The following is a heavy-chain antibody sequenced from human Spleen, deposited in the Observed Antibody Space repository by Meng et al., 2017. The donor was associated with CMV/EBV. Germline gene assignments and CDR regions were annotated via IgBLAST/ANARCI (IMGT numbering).Heavy chain of an antibody. J-gene: IGHJ6*02. CDR3: ARGMDFWSRERSYYYGMDV. D-gene: IGHD3-3*01. Sequence: SMKVSCKASGGTFSSYAISWVRQAPGQGLEWMGGIIPIFGTANYAQKFQGRVTITTDESTSTAYMELSSLRPEDTAVYYCARGMDFWSRERSYYYGMDVWGQGTTVTVSS. V-gene: IGHV1-69*05. CDR1: GGTFSSYA. CDR2: IIPIFGTA.